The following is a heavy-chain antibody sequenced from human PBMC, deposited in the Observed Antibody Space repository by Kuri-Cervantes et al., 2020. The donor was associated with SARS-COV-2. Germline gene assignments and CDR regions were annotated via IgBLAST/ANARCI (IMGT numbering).Heavy chain of an antibody. V-gene: IGHV5-10-1*01. CDR1: GYTFTNFW. J-gene: IGHJ4*02. D-gene: IGHD6-19*01. Sequence: KVSCKGFGYTFTNFWISWVRQVPGKGLEWMGRIDPTDSYTKYSPSFQGHVTISADKSISTAYLQWSSLKASDTAMYYCARLIAVAGTPDYWGQGTLVTVSS. CDR3: ARLIAVAGTPDY. CDR2: IDPTDSYT.